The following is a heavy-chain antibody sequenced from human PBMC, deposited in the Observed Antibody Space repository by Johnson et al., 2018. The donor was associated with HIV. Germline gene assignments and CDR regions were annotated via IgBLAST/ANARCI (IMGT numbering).Heavy chain of an antibody. V-gene: IGHV3-20*04. J-gene: IGHJ3*02. CDR3: ARDLTSGSYSGSAFDI. Sequence: VQLVESGGGVVRPGGSLRLSCAASGFTFDDYGMSWVRQVPGKGLEWVSGVNWNGGSTGYGDSVKGRFTISRDNAKNSLYLQMNSLRVEDTAIYYCARDLTSGSYSGSAFDIWGQGTMVTVSS. D-gene: IGHD1-26*01. CDR1: GFTFDDYG. CDR2: VNWNGGST.